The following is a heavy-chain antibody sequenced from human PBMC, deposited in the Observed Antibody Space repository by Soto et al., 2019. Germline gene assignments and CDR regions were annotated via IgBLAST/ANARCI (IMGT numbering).Heavy chain of an antibody. J-gene: IGHJ4*02. CDR2: IWYDGTNK. CDR1: GFTFSTYG. CDR3: ATDGPRIAVAGTYPDH. V-gene: IGHV3-33*01. D-gene: IGHD6-19*01. Sequence: GGSLRLSCAASGFTFSTYGMHWVRQAPGEGLEWLAIIWYDGTNKFYADSVKGRFTVSRDNYKNTLYLQMNGLRAEDTAVYYCATDGPRIAVAGTYPDHWGQGTLVTVSS.